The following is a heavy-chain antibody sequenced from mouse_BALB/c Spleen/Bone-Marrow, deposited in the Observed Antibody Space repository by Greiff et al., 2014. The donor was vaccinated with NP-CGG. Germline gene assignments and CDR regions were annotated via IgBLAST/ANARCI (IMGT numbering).Heavy chain of an antibody. V-gene: IGHV5-12-1*01. CDR1: GFAFSSYD. Sequence: DVMLVESGGGLVKPGGSLKLSCAASGFAFSSYDMSWVRQTPEKRLEWVAYISSGGGSTYYPDTVKGRFTISRDNAKNTLYLQRSSLKSEDTAMYYCARQGYGYVDFDVWGAGTTATVSS. D-gene: IGHD1-2*01. J-gene: IGHJ1*01. CDR3: ARQGYGYVDFDV. CDR2: ISSGGGST.